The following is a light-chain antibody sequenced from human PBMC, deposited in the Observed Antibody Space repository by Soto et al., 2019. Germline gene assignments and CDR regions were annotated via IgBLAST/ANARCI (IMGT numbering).Light chain of an antibody. CDR1: SSDVGTYNY. CDR2: EVT. V-gene: IGLV2-8*01. J-gene: IGLJ1*01. Sequence: QSVLTQPPSASGSPGQSVTISCTGTSSDVGTYNYVSWYQQHPGKAPKLMIYEVTKRPAGVPDRFSGSKSGIMASLTVSGLQAEDEADYYCSSYAGNNNLYVFGTGTKVTGL. CDR3: SSYAGNNNLYV.